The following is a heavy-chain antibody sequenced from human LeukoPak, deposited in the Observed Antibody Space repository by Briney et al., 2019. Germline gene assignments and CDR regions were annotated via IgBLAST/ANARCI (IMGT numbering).Heavy chain of an antibody. D-gene: IGHD3-16*02. V-gene: IGHV1-18*01. CDR3: ARGNLFVRGTYYFDY. Sequence: ASVKVSCKASGYTFTSYGISWVRQAPGQGLEWMGWISAYNGNTNYAQKLQGRVTMTTDESTSTAYMELSSLRSEDTAVYYCARGNLFVRGTYYFDYWGKGTLVTVSS. J-gene: IGHJ4*02. CDR1: GYTFTSYG. CDR2: ISAYNGNT.